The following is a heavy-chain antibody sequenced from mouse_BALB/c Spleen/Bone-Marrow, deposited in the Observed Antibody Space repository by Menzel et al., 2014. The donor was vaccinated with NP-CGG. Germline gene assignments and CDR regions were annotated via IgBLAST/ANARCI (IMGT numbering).Heavy chain of an antibody. J-gene: IGHJ2*01. CDR3: ARGGNFDY. Sequence: QVELKQFGAEMARPGASGKMFCKASGYTFTSYTMHWGKQRPGKGLEWIGYINPSSGYTNYNQKFKDKATLTADKSSSTAYMQLSSLTSEDSAVYYCARGGNFDYWGQGTTLTVSS. V-gene: IGHV1-4*01. CDR2: INPSSGYT. D-gene: IGHD1-1*01. CDR1: GYTFTSYT.